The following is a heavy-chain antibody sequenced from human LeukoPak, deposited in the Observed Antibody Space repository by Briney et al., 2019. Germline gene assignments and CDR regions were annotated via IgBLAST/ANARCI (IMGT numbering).Heavy chain of an antibody. CDR1: GFTFSTYY. V-gene: IGHV3-21*01. CDR3: ATGRTAYDY. D-gene: IGHD1-14*01. CDR2: ITGSSSYI. J-gene: IGHJ4*02. Sequence: GGSLRLSCAASGFTFSTYYMNWVRQGPGKGLEWVSFITGSSSYIYYTDSVKGRFTISRDNAKNSLYLQMNSLRADDTAVYYCATGRTAYDYWAREPWSPSPQ.